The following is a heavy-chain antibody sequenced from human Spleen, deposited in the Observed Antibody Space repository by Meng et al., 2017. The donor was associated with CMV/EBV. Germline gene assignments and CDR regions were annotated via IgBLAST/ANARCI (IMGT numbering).Heavy chain of an antibody. D-gene: IGHD2-21*01. Sequence: GGSLRLSCVASGFTFRNYWMGWVRQAPGRGLEWVANIKTDGSDRYYVDSVKGRFTISRDNAKNLLHLQMDSLRAEDTAVYYCVRSASGGLSDWGQGTLVTVSS. CDR1: GFTFRNYW. CDR3: VRSASGGLSD. V-gene: IGHV3-7*01. CDR2: IKTDGSDR. J-gene: IGHJ4*02.